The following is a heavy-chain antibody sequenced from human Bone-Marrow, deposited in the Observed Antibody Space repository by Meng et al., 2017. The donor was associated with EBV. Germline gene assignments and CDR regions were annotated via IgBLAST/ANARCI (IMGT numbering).Heavy chain of an antibody. J-gene: IGHJ4*02. D-gene: IGHD3-10*01. V-gene: IGHV1-69*01. CDR1: GGALRRSA. CDR2: FLPILGAP. Sequence: GEVAQSGPEVKKPGSSVKGSCKASGGALRRSAISWVRQAPGQGLEWMGGFLPILGAPNYAETFQDRVTITADESTSTAYMELSSLRPDDTAVYYCARESGRGYTPDYWGQGTLVTVSS. CDR3: ARESGRGYTPDY.